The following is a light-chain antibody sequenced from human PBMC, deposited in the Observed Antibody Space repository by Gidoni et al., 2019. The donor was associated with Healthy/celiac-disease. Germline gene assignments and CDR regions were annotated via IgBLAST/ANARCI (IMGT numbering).Light chain of an antibody. CDR2: EVS. J-gene: IGLJ2*01. Sequence: GQSITISCTGTSSDVGGYNYVSWYQQHPGKAPKLMIYEVSNRPSGVSNRFSGSKSGNTASLTISGLQAEDEADYYCSSYTSSSTVVFGGGTKLTVL. CDR3: SSYTSSSTVV. CDR1: SSDVGGYNY. V-gene: IGLV2-14*01.